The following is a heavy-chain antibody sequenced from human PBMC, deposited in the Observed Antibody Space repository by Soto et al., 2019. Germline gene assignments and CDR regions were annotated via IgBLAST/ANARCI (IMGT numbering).Heavy chain of an antibody. D-gene: IGHD3-10*01. Sequence: PSETLSLTCTVSGGSISSYYWSWIRQPPGKGLEWIGYIYYSGSTNYNPSLKSRVTISINTSKNQFSLKLSSVTAADTAVYYCERGGLLLFGDRRGMDVWGQGTTVTVSS. CDR1: GGSISSYY. J-gene: IGHJ6*02. V-gene: IGHV4-59*01. CDR3: ERGGLLLFGDRRGMDV. CDR2: IYYSGST.